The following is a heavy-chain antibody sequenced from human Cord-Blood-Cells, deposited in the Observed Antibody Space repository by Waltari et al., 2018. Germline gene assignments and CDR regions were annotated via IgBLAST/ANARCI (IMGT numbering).Heavy chain of an antibody. D-gene: IGHD7-27*01. V-gene: IGHV1-69*02. Sequence: QVHLVQSGAEVKKPGSSVKVSCKASGGTFSSHTICWVRQAPGQGLGWMGRIIPIIGIANYGQKFQVRVTITADKSTSTVDMELSRLRSEETAVYYRASEFPGDLSGYWGQGTLVTVSS. CDR1: GGTFSSHT. CDR2: IIPIIGIA. J-gene: IGHJ4*02. CDR3: ASEFPGDLSGY.